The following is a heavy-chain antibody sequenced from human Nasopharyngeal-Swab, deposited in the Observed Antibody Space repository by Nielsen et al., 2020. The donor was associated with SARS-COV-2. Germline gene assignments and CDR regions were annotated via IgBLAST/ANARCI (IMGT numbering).Heavy chain of an antibody. V-gene: IGHV3-48*03. CDR3: ARSSPRLIAAAGPFDY. CDR1: GFTFSSYE. Sequence: GESLKISCAASGFTFSSYEMNWVRQAPGTGLEWVSYISSSGSTIYYADSVKGRFTISRDNAKNSLYLQMNSLRAEDTAVYYCARSSPRLIAAAGPFDYWGQGTLVTVSS. J-gene: IGHJ4*02. CDR2: ISSSGSTI. D-gene: IGHD6-13*01.